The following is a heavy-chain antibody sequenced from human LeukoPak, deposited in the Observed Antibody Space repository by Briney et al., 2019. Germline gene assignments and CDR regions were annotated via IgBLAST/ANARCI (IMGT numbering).Heavy chain of an antibody. CDR3: ASAILGYCSSTSCLFDY. J-gene: IGHJ4*02. CDR2: IYPGDSDT. V-gene: IGHV5-51*01. CDR1: GYSFTSYW. D-gene: IGHD2-2*01. Sequence: GESLKISCKGSGYSFTSYWIGWVRQMPGKGLEWMGIIYPGDSDTRYGPSFQGQVTISADKSISTAYLQWSSLKASDTAMYYCASAILGYCSSTSCLFDYWGQGTLVTVSS.